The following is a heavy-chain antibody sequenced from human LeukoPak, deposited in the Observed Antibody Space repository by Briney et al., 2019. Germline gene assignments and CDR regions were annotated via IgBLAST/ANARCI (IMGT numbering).Heavy chain of an antibody. CDR1: GGSISSSTYY. J-gene: IGHJ4*02. Sequence: SETLSLTCTVSGGSISSSTYYWGWIRQPPGKGLEWIGSIYYSGLTYYNPSLESRVTISVDTSKNQFSLKLSSVTAADTAIYYCAKHYMGSSYNRGLDYWGQGTLVTVSS. CDR2: IYYSGLT. V-gene: IGHV4-39*01. CDR3: AKHYMGSSYNRGLDY. D-gene: IGHD3-10*01.